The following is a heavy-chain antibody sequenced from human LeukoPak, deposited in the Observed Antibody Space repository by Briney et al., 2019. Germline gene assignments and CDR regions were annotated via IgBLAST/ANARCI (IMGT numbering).Heavy chain of an antibody. V-gene: IGHV1-2*02. CDR1: GYTFTGYY. D-gene: IGHD6-13*01. CDR2: INPNSGGT. J-gene: IGHJ4*02. CDR3: ARLLSSSWHHNDDY. Sequence: ASVKVSCKASGYTFTGYYMHWVRQAPGQGLEWMGWINPNSGGTNYAQNFQGRVTMTRDTSISTAYMELSRLRSDGTAVYYCARLLSSSWHHNDDYWGQGTLVTVSS.